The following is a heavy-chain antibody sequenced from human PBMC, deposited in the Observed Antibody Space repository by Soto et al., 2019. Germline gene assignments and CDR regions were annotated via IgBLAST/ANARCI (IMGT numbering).Heavy chain of an antibody. CDR1: GCSFAGYW. D-gene: IGHD3-10*01. CDR2: IYPGDSDT. CDR3: ARLPGVRGVFDGFNV. V-gene: IGHV5-51*01. J-gene: IGHJ3*01. Sequence: PGESLKISCKGSGCSFAGYWIGWVRQMPGKGLDWMGVIYPGDSDTRYSPSFHGQATISADKSISTAYLQWSSLKASDTAMYFCARLPGVRGVFDGFNVWGQGTMVTVSS.